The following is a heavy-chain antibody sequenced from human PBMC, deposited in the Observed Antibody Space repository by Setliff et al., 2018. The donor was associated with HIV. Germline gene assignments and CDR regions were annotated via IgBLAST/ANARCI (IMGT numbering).Heavy chain of an antibody. CDR3: ARHVTGAAYWNFFDY. CDR2: SYHTGST. Sequence: SETLSLTCAVFGYSISSGNYWGWIRQPPGKGLEWIGSSYHTGSTYYNPSLKSRVTMSVDTSKNQFSLKVSSVAAADTAVYYCARHVTGAAYWNFFDYWGQGTLVTVSS. D-gene: IGHD1-26*01. J-gene: IGHJ4*02. CDR1: GYSISSGNY. V-gene: IGHV4-38-2*01.